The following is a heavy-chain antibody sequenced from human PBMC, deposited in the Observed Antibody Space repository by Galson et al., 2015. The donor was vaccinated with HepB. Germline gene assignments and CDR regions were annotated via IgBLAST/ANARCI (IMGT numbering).Heavy chain of an antibody. D-gene: IGHD3-10*01. J-gene: IGHJ6*02. CDR2: ITTSGTT. CDR1: GFSFRTYA. CDR3: AKQYNIGRWFGTSHSMEF. V-gene: IGHV3-23*05. Sequence: SLRLSCAVSGFSFRTYAMSWVRQAPGKSLEWLSSITTSGTTYYGDSMKGRFTISRDNSNNKVYLQLSSLRVGDTAVYFCAKQYNIGRWFGTSHSMEFWGQGTTVTVSS.